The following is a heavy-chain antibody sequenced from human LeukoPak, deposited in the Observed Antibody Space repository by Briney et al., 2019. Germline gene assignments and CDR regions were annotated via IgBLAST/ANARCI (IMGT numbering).Heavy chain of an antibody. CDR2: INPNSGGT. D-gene: IGHD3-10*01. Sequence: ASVKVSCKASGYTFTSYYMHWVRQAPGQGLEWMGWINPNSGGTNYAQKFQGRVTMTRDTSISTAYMELSRLRSDDTAVYYCARVGDVTMVQGVIHFDYWGQGTLVTVSS. J-gene: IGHJ4*02. CDR3: ARVGDVTMVQGVIHFDY. CDR1: GYTFTSYY. V-gene: IGHV1-2*02.